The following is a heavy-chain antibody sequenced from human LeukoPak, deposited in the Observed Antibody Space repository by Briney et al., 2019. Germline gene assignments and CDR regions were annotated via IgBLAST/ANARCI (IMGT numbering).Heavy chain of an antibody. CDR3: ARDTYGSGSYYNAPLDY. D-gene: IGHD3-10*01. J-gene: IGHJ4*02. V-gene: IGHV3-21*06. Sequence: GGSLRLSCEASGFTFSNYNMNWVRQAPGQRLEWVSSITSSSSYVFYADSVKGRFTISRDNAKNSLYLQMNSLRAEDTAVYYCARDTYGSGSYYNAPLDYWGQGILVTVSS. CDR1: GFTFSNYN. CDR2: ITSSSSYV.